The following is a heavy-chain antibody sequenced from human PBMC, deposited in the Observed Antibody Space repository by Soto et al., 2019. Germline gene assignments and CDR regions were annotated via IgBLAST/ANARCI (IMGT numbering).Heavy chain of an antibody. D-gene: IGHD6-13*01. CDR3: ARLGQQLTYMDV. Sequence: SETLSLTCAVSGGSLSSRNWWSWVRQPPGKGLEWIGEIYHSGSTNYNPTLKTRVTISVDKSKTQFSLKLGSVHAADTAVYYCARLGQQLTYMDVWGKGTTVTVSS. CDR1: GGSLSSRNW. J-gene: IGHJ6*03. V-gene: IGHV4-4*02. CDR2: IYHSGST.